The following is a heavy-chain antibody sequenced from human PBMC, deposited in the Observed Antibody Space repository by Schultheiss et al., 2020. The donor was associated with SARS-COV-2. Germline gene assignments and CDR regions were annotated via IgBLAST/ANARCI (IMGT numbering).Heavy chain of an antibody. V-gene: IGHV1-2*02. CDR1: GYTFTGYY. CDR3: AAYCSSTSCHQPFYYYMDV. J-gene: IGHJ6*03. D-gene: IGHD2-2*01. CDR2: INPNSGGT. Sequence: ASVKVSCKASGYTFTGYYMHWVRQAPGQGLEWMGWINPNSGGTNYVQKFQGRVTMTRDTSISTAYMELSRLRSDDTAVYYCAAYCSSTSCHQPFYYYMDVWGKGTTVTVSS.